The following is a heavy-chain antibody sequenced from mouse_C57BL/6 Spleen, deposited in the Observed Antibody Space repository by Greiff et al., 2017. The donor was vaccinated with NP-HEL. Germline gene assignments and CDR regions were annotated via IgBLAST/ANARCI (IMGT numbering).Heavy chain of an antibody. CDR1: GFTFSSYG. D-gene: IGHD1-1*01. V-gene: IGHV5-6*01. CDR2: ISSGGSYT. Sequence: EVQLVESGGDLVKPGGSLKLSCAASGFTFSSYGMSWVRQTPDKRLEWVATISSGGSYTYYPDSVKGRFTISRDNAKNTLYLQMSSLKSEDTAMYYCARPGKNYGSSYYFDYWGQGTTLTVSS. CDR3: ARPGKNYGSSYYFDY. J-gene: IGHJ2*01.